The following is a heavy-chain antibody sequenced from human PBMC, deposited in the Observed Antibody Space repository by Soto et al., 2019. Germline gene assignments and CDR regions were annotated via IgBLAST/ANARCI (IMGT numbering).Heavy chain of an antibody. J-gene: IGHJ6*02. Sequence: PGGSLRLSCAAAGFVFDSHWMHWVRQAPGKGLVWVSRINGDGSSTFYADSVKGRFTISRDNARNTVYLQMNSLRAEDTAVYYCARGIQWRYGMDVWGQGTTVTVSS. V-gene: IGHV3-74*01. CDR3: ARGIQWRYGMDV. D-gene: IGHD5-12*01. CDR2: INGDGSST. CDR1: GFVFDSHW.